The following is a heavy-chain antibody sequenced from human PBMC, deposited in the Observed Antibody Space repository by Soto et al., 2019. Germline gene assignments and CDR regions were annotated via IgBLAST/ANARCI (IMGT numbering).Heavy chain of an antibody. CDR1: GGSVSSGSYY. CDR3: ARDRGATWCEAFDI. Sequence: QVQLQESGPGLVKPSETLSLTCTVSGGSVSSGSYYWSWIRQPPGKGLEWIGYIYYSGSTNYNPSLKSRGTISVDTSNNQFSLKLSSVTAADTAVYYCARDRGATWCEAFDIWGQGTMVTVSS. V-gene: IGHV4-61*01. D-gene: IGHD2-8*01. J-gene: IGHJ3*02. CDR2: IYYSGST.